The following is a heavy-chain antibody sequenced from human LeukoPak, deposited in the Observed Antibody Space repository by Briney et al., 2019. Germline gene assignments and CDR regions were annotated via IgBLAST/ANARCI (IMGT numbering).Heavy chain of an antibody. J-gene: IGHJ4*02. CDR3: AMKRGLYCRSTTCYGGFDFDY. CDR1: GDSISPPNW. D-gene: IGHD2-2*01. Sequence: SETPSLTCAVSGDSISPPNWCPGVRQPPGRAREGVGEIYHTGTTNYNPSLKSPLSKSGDKSQFSLTLSSVTAADTAVYYCAMKRGLYCRSTTCYGGFDFDYWGQGTLVTVSS. V-gene: IGHV4-4*02. CDR2: IYHTGTT.